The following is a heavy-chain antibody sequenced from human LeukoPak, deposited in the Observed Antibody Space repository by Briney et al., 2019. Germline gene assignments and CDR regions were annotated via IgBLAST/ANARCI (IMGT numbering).Heavy chain of an antibody. CDR3: ARHSRSGYSDYESAFDI. J-gene: IGHJ3*02. D-gene: IGHD5-12*01. CDR2: IFYSGST. V-gene: IGHV4-39*01. Sequence: PSETLSLTCTVSGGSISSSSFYWDWIRQPPGKGLEWIGTIFYSGSTYYNPSLKSRITISVDTSKNQFSLKLSSVTAAHTAVYYCARHSRSGYSDYESAFDIWGQGTMVIVSS. CDR1: GGSISSSSFY.